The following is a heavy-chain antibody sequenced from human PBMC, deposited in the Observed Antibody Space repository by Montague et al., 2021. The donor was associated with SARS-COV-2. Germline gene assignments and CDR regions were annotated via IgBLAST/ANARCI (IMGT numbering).Heavy chain of an antibody. CDR2: IYYSGST. CDR3: AREMTSWWVLLYYFDY. J-gene: IGHJ4*02. D-gene: IGHD1-26*01. V-gene: IGHV4-39*02. CDR1: GGSISSSSYY. Sequence: SETLSLTCTVSGGSISSSSYYWGWIRQPPGKGLVWIGSIYYSGSTYYNPSLKSRVTISVDTSKNQFSLKLSSVTAADTAVYYCAREMTSWWVLLYYFDYWGRGTLVTVSS.